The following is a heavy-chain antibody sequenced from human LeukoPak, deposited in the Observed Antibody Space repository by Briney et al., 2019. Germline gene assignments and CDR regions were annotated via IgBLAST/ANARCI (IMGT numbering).Heavy chain of an antibody. J-gene: IGHJ4*02. V-gene: IGHV4-31*03. CDR2: IYFSGGA. D-gene: IGHD2-8*02. CDR1: GGTISSGGYH. CDR3: AGHHPRNTVDF. Sequence: SQTLSLTCSVSGGTISSGGYHWAWIRQHPGKGLEWIGYIYFSGGASYNPSLRSRIILSVDTSNNQFSLQMNSVTAADAAVYYCAGHHPRNTVDFWGQGTLVTVSS.